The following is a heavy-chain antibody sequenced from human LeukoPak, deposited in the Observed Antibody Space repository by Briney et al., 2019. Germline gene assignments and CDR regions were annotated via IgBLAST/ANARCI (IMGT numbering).Heavy chain of an antibody. Sequence: GGSLRLSCVASGFTFSDYGMHWVRQAPGKGLEWVAVISYDGSNKYYADSVKGRFTISRDNSKNTLYLQMNSLRAEDTAVYYCARVRGYSKNDAFDIWGQGTMVTVSS. J-gene: IGHJ3*02. CDR3: ARVRGYSKNDAFDI. CDR1: GFTFSDYG. V-gene: IGHV3-30*03. D-gene: IGHD3-22*01. CDR2: ISYDGSNK.